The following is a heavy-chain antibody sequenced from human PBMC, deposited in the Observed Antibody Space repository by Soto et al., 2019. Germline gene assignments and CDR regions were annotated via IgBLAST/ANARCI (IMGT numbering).Heavy chain of an antibody. J-gene: IGHJ5*02. CDR3: ARVKTSGYHNWFDP. Sequence: ASVKVSCKASGYTFTSYGISWVRQAPGQGLEWMGWISAYNGNTNCAQKLQGRVTMTTDTSTSTAYMELRSLRSDDTAVYYCARVKTSGYHNWFDPWGQGTLVTVSS. V-gene: IGHV1-18*01. CDR2: ISAYNGNT. D-gene: IGHD3-22*01. CDR1: GYTFTSYG.